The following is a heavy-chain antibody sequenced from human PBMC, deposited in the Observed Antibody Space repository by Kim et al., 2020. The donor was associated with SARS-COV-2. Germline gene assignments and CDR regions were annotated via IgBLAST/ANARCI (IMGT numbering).Heavy chain of an antibody. D-gene: IGHD6-19*01. CDR3: AKVSEAGGYYYYGMDV. Sequence: GGSLRLSCAASGFTFDNYAMSWVRQAPGKGLEWVSTISASGGYTYYTDSVKGRFSISRDNSKNTLYLQMNSLRAEDTAGYYCAKVSEAGGYYYYGMDVWG. V-gene: IGHV3-23*01. CDR2: ISASGGYT. J-gene: IGHJ6*01. CDR1: GFTFDNYA.